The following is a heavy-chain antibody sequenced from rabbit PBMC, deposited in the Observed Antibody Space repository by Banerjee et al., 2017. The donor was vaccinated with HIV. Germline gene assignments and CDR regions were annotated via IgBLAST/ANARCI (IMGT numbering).Heavy chain of an antibody. Sequence: QEQLAESGGDLVKPEGSLTLTCTASGFSFSGSFWICWVRQAPGKGLEWIACIYADSGSTNYATWAKGRFTVSKTSSTTVTLKMTSLTAADTATYFCVRDLDGYHGYGALWGQGTLVTVS. CDR2: IYADSGST. CDR3: VRDLDGYHGYGAL. J-gene: IGHJ4*01. D-gene: IGHD7-1*01. CDR1: GFSFSGSFW. V-gene: IGHV1S45*01.